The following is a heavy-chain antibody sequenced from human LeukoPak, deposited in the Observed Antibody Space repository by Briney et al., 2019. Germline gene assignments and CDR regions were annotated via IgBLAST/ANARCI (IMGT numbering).Heavy chain of an antibody. D-gene: IGHD2-2*01. CDR1: GYTFTSYG. CDR2: ISAYNGNT. J-gene: IGHJ5*02. Sequence: ASVKVSCKASGYTFTSYGISWVRQAPGQGLEWRGWISAYNGNTNYAQKLQGRVTMTTDTSTSTAYMELRSLRSDDTAVYYCARGAAHPKSSWFDPWGQGTLVTVSS. V-gene: IGHV1-18*01. CDR3: ARGAAHPKSSWFDP.